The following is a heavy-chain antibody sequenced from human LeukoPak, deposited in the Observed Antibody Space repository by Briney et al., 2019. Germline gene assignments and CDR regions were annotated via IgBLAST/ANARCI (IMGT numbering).Heavy chain of an antibody. J-gene: IGHJ4*02. D-gene: IGHD2-2*01. V-gene: IGHV1-2*06. CDR1: GYTFTGYY. CDR3: ARFYCSSTSCYGNDY. CDR2: INPNSGGT. Sequence: ASVKVSCKASGYTFTGYYMHWVLQAPGQGLEWMGRINPNSGGTNYAQKFQGRVTMTRDTSISTAYMELSRLRSDDTAVYYCARFYCSSTSCYGNDYWGQGTLVTVSS.